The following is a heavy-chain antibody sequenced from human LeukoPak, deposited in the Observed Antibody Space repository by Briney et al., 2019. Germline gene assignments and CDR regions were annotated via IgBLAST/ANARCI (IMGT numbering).Heavy chain of an antibody. D-gene: IGHD5-18*01. CDR3: AKDMEYSYGWGGGYFDF. CDR1: GFTFSSYG. Sequence: GRSLRLSCAASGFTFSSYGMHWVRQAPGKGLEWVAVMSYDGSKEYYADSVKDRFTISRDNTKNTMYLQMNNLRAEDTAVYYCAKDMEYSYGWGGGYFDFWGQGTLVTVSS. J-gene: IGHJ4*02. CDR2: MSYDGSKE. V-gene: IGHV3-30*18.